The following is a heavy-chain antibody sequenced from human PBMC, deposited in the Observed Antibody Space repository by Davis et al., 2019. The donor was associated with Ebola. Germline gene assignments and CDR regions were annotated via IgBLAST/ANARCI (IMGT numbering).Heavy chain of an antibody. V-gene: IGHV4-59*11. CDR1: GGSLNNHY. D-gene: IGHD2-21*01. J-gene: IGHJ3*02. Sequence: PGGSLRLSCTVSGGSLNNHYWSWVRQPPGRGLEWVGFISYIGNTNSNPSLKSRVTISVDTSKNQFSPKLTSVTAADTAVYYCARDTRPLGGESYDDTFDNWSRGTLVTVSS. CDR3: ARDTRPLGGESYDDTFDN. CDR2: ISYIGNT.